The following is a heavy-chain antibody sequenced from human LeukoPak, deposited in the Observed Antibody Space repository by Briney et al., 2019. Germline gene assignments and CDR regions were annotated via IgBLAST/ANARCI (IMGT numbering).Heavy chain of an antibody. V-gene: IGHV6-1*01. CDR1: GDSVSSNSAA. D-gene: IGHD3-3*01. J-gene: IGHJ6*02. Sequence: SQTLSLTCAISGDSVSSNSAAWNWIRQSPSRGLEWLGRTYYRSKWYNDYAVSVKSRITINPDTSKNQFSLQLSSVTAADTAVYYCARHGDASPPRYYYYGMDVWGQGTTVTVSS. CDR3: ARHGDASPPRYYYYGMDV. CDR2: TYYRSKWYN.